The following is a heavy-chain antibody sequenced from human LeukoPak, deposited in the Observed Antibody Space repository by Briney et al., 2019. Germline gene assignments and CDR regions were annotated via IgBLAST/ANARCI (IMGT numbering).Heavy chain of an antibody. CDR2: IYYSGST. CDR1: GGSISSSSYY. D-gene: IGHD3-22*01. Sequence: SETLSLTCTVSGGSISSSSYYWGWIRQPPGKGLEWIGSIYYSGSTYYNPSLKSRVTISVDTSKNQFSLKLSSVTAADTAVYYCARTPPYYYDSSGYVDYWGQGTLVTVSS. V-gene: IGHV4-39*07. CDR3: ARTPPYYYDSSGYVDY. J-gene: IGHJ4*02.